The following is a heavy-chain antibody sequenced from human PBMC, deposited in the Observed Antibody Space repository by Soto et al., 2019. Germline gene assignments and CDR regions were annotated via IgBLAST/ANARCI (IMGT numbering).Heavy chain of an antibody. CDR1: GYTFTSYG. J-gene: IGHJ4*02. CDR3: AREVYGGYVVDY. CDR2: ISAYNGNT. Sequence: QVQLVQSGAEVKKPGASVKVSCKASGYTFTSYGISWVRQAPGQGLEWMGWISAYNGNTNYAQKLQRRVTRTKDTAPRTASMELRSLRSDDTAVYYCAREVYGGYVVDYSGQRTLVTVSS. D-gene: IGHD4-17*01. V-gene: IGHV1-18*01.